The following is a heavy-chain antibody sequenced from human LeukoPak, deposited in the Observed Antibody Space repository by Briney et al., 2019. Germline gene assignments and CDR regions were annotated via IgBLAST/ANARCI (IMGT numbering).Heavy chain of an antibody. CDR3: AREEADCPSCYALDY. J-gene: IGHJ4*02. Sequence: GASVKVSCKASGYTFTGYYIHWVRQAPGQGLEWMGRINSNSGGTNYAQKFQGRVTMTRDTSISTAYMELSRLTSDDTAMYYCAREEADCPSCYALDYWGQGTLITVSS. CDR1: GYTFTGYY. D-gene: IGHD2-2*01. V-gene: IGHV1-2*06. CDR2: INSNSGGT.